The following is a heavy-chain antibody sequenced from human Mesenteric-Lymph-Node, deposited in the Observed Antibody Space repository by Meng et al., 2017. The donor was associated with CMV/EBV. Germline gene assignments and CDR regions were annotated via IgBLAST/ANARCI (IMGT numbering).Heavy chain of an antibody. V-gene: IGHV1-2*02. D-gene: IGHD3-9*01. Sequence: ASVKVSCKSSGYTFTDFYIHWVRQAPGQGLEWMGWINPKSGDTNYAQNFQGRVTMTRDTSISTVDMELSRLRSDDTAVYYCARVSVLRYFDWSSWAAFDIWGQGTMVTVSS. CDR3: ARVSVLRYFDWSSWAAFDI. CDR2: INPKSGDT. CDR1: GYTFTDFY. J-gene: IGHJ3*02.